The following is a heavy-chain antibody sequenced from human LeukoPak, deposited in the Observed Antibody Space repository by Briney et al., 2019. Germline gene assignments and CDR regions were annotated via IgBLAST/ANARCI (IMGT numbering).Heavy chain of an antibody. V-gene: IGHV4-30-4*01. D-gene: IGHD3-22*01. CDR3: ARGVTMIVVVIHDWYFDL. CDR1: GGSISSGDYY. Sequence: PSQTLSLTCTVSGGSISSGDYYWSWIRQPPGKGLEWIGYIYYSGSTYYNPSLKSRVTISVDTSKNQFSLKLTSVTAADTAVYYCARGVTMIVVVIHDWYFDLWGRGTLVTVSS. CDR2: IYYSGST. J-gene: IGHJ2*01.